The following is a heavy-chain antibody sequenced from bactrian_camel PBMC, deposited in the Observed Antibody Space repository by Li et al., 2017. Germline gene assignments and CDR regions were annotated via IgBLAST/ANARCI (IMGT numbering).Heavy chain of an antibody. D-gene: IGHD2*01. V-gene: IGHV3S53*01. J-gene: IGHJ4*01. CDR3: AADRRRHGPPSLRPGDYSV. CDR2: LASDGSS. CDR1: GYDKPNYC. Sequence: HVQLVESGGDSVQAGGSLRLSCEGTGYDKPNYCMGWYRQAPGKEREGVASLASDGSSIYANSLKGRFSISKDNARNWLDLQMDSLEPGDTARYYCAADRRRHGPPSLRPGDYSVWGQGTQVTVS.